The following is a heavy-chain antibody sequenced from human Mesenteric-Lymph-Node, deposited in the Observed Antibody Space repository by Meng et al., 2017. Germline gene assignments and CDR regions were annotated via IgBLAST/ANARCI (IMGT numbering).Heavy chain of an antibody. J-gene: IGHJ4*02. CDR1: GGSFSGYY. V-gene: IGHV4-34*01. CDR2: ISHSGRT. Sequence: SETLSLTCAVYGGSFSGYYWSWIRQPPGKGLEWIGEISHSGRTKYNPSLKSRVTISLDTSENPFSLRLSSVTAEDTAVYYCARDTGRKLIWSGQDYWGQGTLVTVSS. CDR3: ARDTGRKLIWSGQDY. D-gene: IGHD3-3*01.